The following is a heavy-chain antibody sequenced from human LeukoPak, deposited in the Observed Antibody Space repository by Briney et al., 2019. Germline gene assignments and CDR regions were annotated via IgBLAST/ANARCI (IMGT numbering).Heavy chain of an antibody. Sequence: GSLRLSCAASGFTFSNYEMNLVRQAPGKGVEWVSYISATGNTIFYADSLTGRFTVSRYNAKNSLYLQMSSLRAEDTGVYFCARDDNLIHLWAVFDDGGEGSLVTVSS. CDR1: GFTFSNYE. D-gene: IGHD5-18*01. J-gene: IGHJ4*02. CDR2: ISATGNTI. CDR3: ARDDNLIHLWAVFDD. V-gene: IGHV3-48*03.